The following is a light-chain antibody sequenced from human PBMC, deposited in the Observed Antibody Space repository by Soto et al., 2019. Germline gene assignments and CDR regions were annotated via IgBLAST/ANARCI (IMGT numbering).Light chain of an antibody. CDR2: AAS. CDR1: QDISSS. Sequence: IRMNQSPSSFSASTGDRVTISCRASQDISSSLNWYQHKSGKAPKLLIYAASGLHSGVPSRFSGSGSGTDFTLTISSLQPEDFATYCCQQSYVTPWTFGQGTMVDI. J-gene: IGKJ1*01. CDR3: QQSYVTPWT. V-gene: IGKV1-39*01.